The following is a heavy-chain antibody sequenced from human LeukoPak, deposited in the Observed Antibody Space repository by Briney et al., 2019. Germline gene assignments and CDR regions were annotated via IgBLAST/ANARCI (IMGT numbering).Heavy chain of an antibody. CDR3: ARDYAVGESFDI. CDR2: ITSGGGST. J-gene: IGHJ3*02. Sequence: SGGSLRLSCAGSGFTFSSYWMHWVRQAPGQRLVWVSRITSGGGSTSYADSVKGRFTISRDNARNTLYLQMNSLRDGDTAVYYCARDYAVGESFDIWGQGTMVTVSS. CDR1: GFTFSSYW. V-gene: IGHV3-74*01. D-gene: IGHD3-16*01.